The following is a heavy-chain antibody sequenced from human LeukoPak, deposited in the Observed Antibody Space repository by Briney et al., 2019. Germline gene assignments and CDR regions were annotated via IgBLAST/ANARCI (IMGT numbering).Heavy chain of an antibody. D-gene: IGHD1-26*01. CDR2: IYYSGST. CDR3: ARVGAEWEPVSLYFDY. V-gene: IGHV4-31*03. Sequence: SETLSLTCTVSGASISSGGYYWGWIRQHPGKGLEWIGYIYYSGSTYYNPSLKSRVTISVDTSKNQFSLKLSSVTAADTAVYYCARVGAEWEPVSLYFDYWGQGTLVTVSS. J-gene: IGHJ4*02. CDR1: GASISSGGYY.